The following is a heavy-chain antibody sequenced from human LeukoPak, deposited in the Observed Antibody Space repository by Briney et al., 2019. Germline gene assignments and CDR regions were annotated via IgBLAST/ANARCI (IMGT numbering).Heavy chain of an antibody. CDR3: ARAIVVDYYMGV. CDR1: GYTFTGYY. J-gene: IGHJ6*03. CDR2: INPNSGGT. Sequence: EASVKVSCKASGYTFTGYYMHWVRQAPGQGLEWMGWINPNSGGTNYAQKFQGRVTMTRDTSISTAYMELSRLRSDDTAVYYCARAIVVDYYMGVWGKGTTVTISS. V-gene: IGHV1-2*02. D-gene: IGHD2-2*01.